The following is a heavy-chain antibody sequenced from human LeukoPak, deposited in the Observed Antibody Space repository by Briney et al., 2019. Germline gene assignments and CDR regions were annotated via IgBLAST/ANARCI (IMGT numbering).Heavy chain of an antibody. V-gene: IGHV4-59*08. CDR3: TRPYSGDCAFDV. J-gene: IGHJ3*01. CDR2: IYNSGTT. D-gene: IGHD4-17*01. Sequence: SETLSLTCTVSGGSISNYYWSWIRQAPGKGLEWIGYIYNSGTTTYNPSLQSRATISVDTSQNQISLRLSSVTAADTAIYYCTRPYSGDCAFDVWGQGTMVTVSS. CDR1: GGSISNYY.